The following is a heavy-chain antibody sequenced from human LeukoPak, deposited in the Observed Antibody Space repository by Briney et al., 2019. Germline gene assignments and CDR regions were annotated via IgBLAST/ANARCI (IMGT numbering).Heavy chain of an antibody. D-gene: IGHD4-17*01. V-gene: IGHV3-7*01. J-gene: IGHJ4*02. CDR1: GFTFTTYG. Sequence: GGSLRLSCSASGFTFTTYGMNWVRQAPGKGLEWVANIKQDGSEKYYVDSVKGRFTISRDNAKNSLYLQMDSLRDEDTAIYYCTMSTVNDYWGQGTLVTVSS. CDR3: TMSTVNDY. CDR2: IKQDGSEK.